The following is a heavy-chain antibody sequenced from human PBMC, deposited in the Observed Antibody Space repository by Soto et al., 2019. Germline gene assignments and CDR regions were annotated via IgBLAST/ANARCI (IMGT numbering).Heavy chain of an antibody. Sequence: QLQLQESGSGLVKPSQTLSLTCAVSGGSISSGGYSWSWIRQPPGKGLEWIGYIYHSGSTYYNPSLKSGVTIAVDRSKNQFSLKLSSVTAADTAVYYCARVRGYCSSTSCYRGSWFDPCVQGTLVTVSS. CDR3: ARVRGYCSSTSCYRGSWFDP. CDR2: IYHSGST. J-gene: IGHJ5*02. V-gene: IGHV4-30-2*01. D-gene: IGHD2-2*01. CDR1: GGSISSGGYS.